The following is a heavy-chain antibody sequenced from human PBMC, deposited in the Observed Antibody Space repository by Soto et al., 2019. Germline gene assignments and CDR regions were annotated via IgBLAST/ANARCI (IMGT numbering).Heavy chain of an antibody. CDR2: INHSGST. J-gene: IGHJ4*02. V-gene: IGHV4-34*01. Sequence: SETLSLTCAVYGGSFSGYYWSWLRQPPGKWLEWIGEINHSGSTNYNPSLKSRVTISVDTSKNQFSLKLSSVTAADTAVYYCASGVATISLSHFDYWGQGXLVTVYS. CDR3: ASGVATISLSHFDY. D-gene: IGHD5-12*01. CDR1: GGSFSGYY.